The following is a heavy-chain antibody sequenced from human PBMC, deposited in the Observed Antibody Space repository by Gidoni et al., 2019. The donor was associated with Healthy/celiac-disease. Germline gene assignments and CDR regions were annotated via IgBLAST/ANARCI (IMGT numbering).Heavy chain of an antibody. CDR3: AREIAAAGTRVAGMDV. CDR1: GGSFSGYY. V-gene: IGHV4-34*01. CDR2: INHSGST. Sequence: QVQLQQWCAGLLKPSETLSLTCAVYGGSFSGYYWSWIRQPPGKGLEWIGEINHSGSTNYNPSLKSRVTISVDTSKNQFSLKLSSVTAADTAVYYCAREIAAAGTRVAGMDVWGQGTTVTVSS. D-gene: IGHD6-13*01. J-gene: IGHJ6*02.